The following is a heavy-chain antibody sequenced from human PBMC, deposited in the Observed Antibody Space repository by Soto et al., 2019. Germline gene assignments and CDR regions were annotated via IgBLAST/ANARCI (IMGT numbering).Heavy chain of an antibody. CDR3: AGGGTPGGLDV. CDR2: TSYDGSNK. CDR1: GFTFRSYV. V-gene: IGHV3-30*19. Sequence: QVQLVESGGGVVQPGTSLRLSCVGSGFTFRSYVIHWVRQAPGKGLEWVALTSYDGSNKDYGDSVKGRFTISKDNSRNKGVRKGDSRGREDWPFFSCAGGGTPGGLDVWGQGTLVSFSS. J-gene: IGHJ1*01. D-gene: IGHD3-16*01.